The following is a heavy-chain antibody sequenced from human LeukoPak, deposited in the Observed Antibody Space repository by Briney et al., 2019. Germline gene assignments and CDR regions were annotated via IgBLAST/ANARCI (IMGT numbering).Heavy chain of an antibody. CDR2: IRYDGSNK. Sequence: GGSLRLSCAASGFTFSSYGMHWVRQAPGKGLEWVAFIRYDGSNKYYADSVKGRFTISRDNSKNTLYLQMNSLRAEDTAVYYCARDHRWLQLPRPEGAFDIWGQGTMVTVSS. CDR1: GFTFSSYG. CDR3: ARDHRWLQLPRPEGAFDI. D-gene: IGHD5-24*01. V-gene: IGHV3-30*02. J-gene: IGHJ3*02.